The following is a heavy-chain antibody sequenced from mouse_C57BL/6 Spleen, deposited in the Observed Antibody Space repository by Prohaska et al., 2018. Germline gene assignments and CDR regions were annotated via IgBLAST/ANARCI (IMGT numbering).Heavy chain of an antibody. CDR3: AKYKKYIDV. V-gene: IGHV1-80*01. CDR1: GYAFSSYW. D-gene: IGHD5-1*01. J-gene: IGHJ1*03. Sequence: QVQLQQPGAELVKPGGSVKISCKASGYAFSSYWMNRGKRRPGKGREVIGQMYPGEGDTNYNGNYKRKATLTADKTSSTAYMQLSSLSSEESAVYLCAKYKKYIDVLCTGTTVSIS. CDR2: MYPGEGDT.